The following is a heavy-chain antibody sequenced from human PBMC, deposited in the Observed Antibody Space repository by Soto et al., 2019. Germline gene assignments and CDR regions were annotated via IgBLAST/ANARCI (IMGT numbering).Heavy chain of an antibody. D-gene: IGHD5-12*01. Sequence: ASVKVSCKASGGTFSSYAISWVRQAPGQGLEWMGIINPSGGSTSYAQKFQGRVTMTRDTSTSTVYMELSSLRSEDTAVYYCARDSAEMATIWTPENDYRGQRTPVTGSS. CDR1: GGTFSSYA. J-gene: IGHJ4*02. CDR3: ARDSAEMATIWTPENDY. CDR2: INPSGGST. V-gene: IGHV1-46*01.